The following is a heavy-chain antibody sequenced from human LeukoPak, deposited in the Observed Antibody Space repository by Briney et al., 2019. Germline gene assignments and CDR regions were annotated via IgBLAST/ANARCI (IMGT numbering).Heavy chain of an antibody. V-gene: IGHV3-23*01. J-gene: IGHJ5*02. Sequence: PGGSLRLSCAASGFPLSRSAMSWVRQAPGKGLEWVSNISGSGSGGSTYYADSVKGRFTISRDNAKNSLYLQMNSLRAEDTAVYYCARRLRWSPWGQGTLVTVSS. CDR2: ISGSGSGGST. CDR1: GFPLSRSA. CDR3: ARRLRWSP. D-gene: IGHD4-23*01.